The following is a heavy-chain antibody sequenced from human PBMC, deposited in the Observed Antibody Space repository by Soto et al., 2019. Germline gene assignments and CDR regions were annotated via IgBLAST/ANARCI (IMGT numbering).Heavy chain of an antibody. CDR2: IYHSGST. Sequence: PSETLSLTCAVSGGSISSSNWWSWVRQPPGKGLEWIGEIYHSGSTNYNPSLKSRVTISVDKSKNQFSLKLSSVTTADTAVYYCARLSNYGNGWSTFDYWGREPWSPSPQ. CDR3: ARLSNYGNGWSTFDY. V-gene: IGHV4-4*02. D-gene: IGHD6-19*01. J-gene: IGHJ4*02. CDR1: GGSISSSNW.